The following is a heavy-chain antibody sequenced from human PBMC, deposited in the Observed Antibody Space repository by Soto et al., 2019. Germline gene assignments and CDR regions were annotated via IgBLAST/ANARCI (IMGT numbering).Heavy chain of an antibody. J-gene: IGHJ5*02. Sequence: KTSETLSLTCAVYGGSFSGYYCSWIRQPPGKGLEWIGEINHSGSTNYNPSLKSRVTISVDTSKNQFSLKLSSVTAADTAVYYCARGGSEDIVVVVAATGNWFDPWGQGTLVTVSS. V-gene: IGHV4-34*01. D-gene: IGHD2-15*01. CDR2: INHSGST. CDR1: GGSFSGYY. CDR3: ARGGSEDIVVVVAATGNWFDP.